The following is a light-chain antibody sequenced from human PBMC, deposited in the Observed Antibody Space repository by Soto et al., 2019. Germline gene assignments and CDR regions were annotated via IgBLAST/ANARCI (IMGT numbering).Light chain of an antibody. Sequence: QSALTQPPSASGSPGQSVTISCTGASSDVGGYNYVSWYQQHPGKAPKLMIYEVSKRPSGISGRFSGSKSGNAASLTISGLQAEDEATYYCSSYTSTSTLYVFGPGTKVTVL. CDR1: SSDVGGYNY. J-gene: IGLJ1*01. CDR3: SSYTSTSTLYV. V-gene: IGLV2-14*01. CDR2: EVS.